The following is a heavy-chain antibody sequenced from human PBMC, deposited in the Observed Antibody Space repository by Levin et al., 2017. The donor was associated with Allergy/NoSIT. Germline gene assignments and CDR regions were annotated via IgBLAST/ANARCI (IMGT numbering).Heavy chain of an antibody. V-gene: IGHV3-33*01. CDR1: GFTFSRYG. J-gene: IGHJ4*02. CDR2: IWSDGSNK. Sequence: GGSLRLSCAASGFTFSRYGMHWVRQAPGKGLQWVAVIWSDGSNKYYADSVKGRFTISRDNSKNTLYLEMNSLRAEDTAVYYCATDMGSSPFDYWGQGTLVTVSS. D-gene: IGHD6-13*01. CDR3: ATDMGSSPFDY.